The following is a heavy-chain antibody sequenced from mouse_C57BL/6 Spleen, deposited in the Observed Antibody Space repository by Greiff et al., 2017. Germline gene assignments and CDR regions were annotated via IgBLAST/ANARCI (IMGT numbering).Heavy chain of an antibody. D-gene: IGHD2-1*01. CDR2: IYPGDGDT. V-gene: IGHV1-80*01. Sequence: QVQLQQSGAELVKPGASVKISCKASGYAFSSYWMNWVKQRPGKGLEWIGQIYPGDGDTNYNGKFKGKATLTADKSSSTAYMQLSSLTSEDSAVYVCARPAAAYGNPFDYWGQGTTLTVSS. CDR3: ARPAAAYGNPFDY. CDR1: GYAFSSYW. J-gene: IGHJ2*01.